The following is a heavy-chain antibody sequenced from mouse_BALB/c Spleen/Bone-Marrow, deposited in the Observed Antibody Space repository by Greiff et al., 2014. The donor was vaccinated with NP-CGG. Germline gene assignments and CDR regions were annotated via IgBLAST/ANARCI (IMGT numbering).Heavy chain of an antibody. V-gene: IGHV1-4*01. CDR3: ARVYGNYDAMDY. CDR2: INPSSGYT. CDR1: GYTFTTYT. J-gene: IGHJ4*01. D-gene: IGHD2-1*01. Sequence: QVQLQQSGAELARPGASVKMSCRASGYTFTTYTMHWVKQRPGQGLEWIGYINPSSGYTYYNQKFKDKATLTADKSSSAAYLQLSSLTSVDSAVYYCARVYGNYDAMDYWGQGTSVTVSS.